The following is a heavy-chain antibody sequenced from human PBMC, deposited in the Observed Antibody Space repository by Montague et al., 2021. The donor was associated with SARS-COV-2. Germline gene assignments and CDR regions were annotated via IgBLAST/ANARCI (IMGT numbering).Heavy chain of an antibody. D-gene: IGHD4-23*01. V-gene: IGHV4-59*01. J-gene: IGHJ3*02. CDR1: GGSIGAYY. Sequence: SETLSLTCTASGGSIGAYYWSWIRQPPGKGLEWTGYIDNSGSTNXNPSLESRVTMSVDTSKNQFSLKLNSVTAADTAVYYCARHGGNDAFDIWGRGTMVTVSS. CDR2: IDNSGST. CDR3: ARHGGNDAFDI.